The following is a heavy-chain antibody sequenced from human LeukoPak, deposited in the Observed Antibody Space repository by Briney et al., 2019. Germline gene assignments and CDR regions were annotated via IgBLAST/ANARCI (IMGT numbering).Heavy chain of an antibody. CDR3: AKTRPLDSSSWSHGDY. CDR1: GFTFSSYA. V-gene: IGHV3-23*01. J-gene: IGHJ4*02. D-gene: IGHD6-13*01. Sequence: GGPLRLSCAASGFTFSSYAMSWVRQAPGKGLEWVSAISGSGDSTYYGDSVKGRFTISRDNSKNTLYLQMNSLRAEDTAVYYCAKTRPLDSSSWSHGDYWGQGTLVTVSS. CDR2: ISGSGDST.